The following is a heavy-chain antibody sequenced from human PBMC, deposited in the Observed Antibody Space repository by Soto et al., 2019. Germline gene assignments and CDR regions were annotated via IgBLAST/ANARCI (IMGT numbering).Heavy chain of an antibody. Sequence: QVQLVESGGGVVQPGRSLRLSCAASGFTFSSYGMHWVRQAPGKGLEWVAVIWYDGSNKYYADSVKGRFTISRDNSKNTPYLQMNSLRGEDTAVYYCAREASSSSARGGFDPWGQGTLVTVSS. CDR3: AREASSSSARGGFDP. V-gene: IGHV3-33*01. J-gene: IGHJ5*02. CDR1: GFTFSSYG. CDR2: IWYDGSNK. D-gene: IGHD6-13*01.